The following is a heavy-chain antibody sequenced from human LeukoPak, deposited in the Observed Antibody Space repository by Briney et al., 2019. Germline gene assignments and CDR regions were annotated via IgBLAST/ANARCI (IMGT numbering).Heavy chain of an antibody. CDR3: ARDYRITVAGTSVVGY. D-gene: IGHD6-19*01. J-gene: IGHJ4*02. Sequence: GGSLRLSCAAPGFTFSSYAMHWVRQAPGKGLEWVAVISYDGSNKYYADSVKGRFTISRDNSKNTLYLQMNSLRAEDTAVYYCARDYRITVAGTSVVGYWGQGTLVTVSS. CDR2: ISYDGSNK. V-gene: IGHV3-30*04. CDR1: GFTFSSYA.